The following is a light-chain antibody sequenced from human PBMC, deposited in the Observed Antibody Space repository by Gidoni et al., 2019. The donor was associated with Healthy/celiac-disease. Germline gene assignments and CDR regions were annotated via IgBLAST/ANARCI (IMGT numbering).Light chain of an antibody. CDR1: NSASKS. CDR3: QVWYSSSYHPV. J-gene: IGLJ3*02. Sequence: SYVQTHRPSLSVAPGQTDRITCGGNNSASKSAHSCLHKPCQPPVLVVYDDSDRPSGIPERFSGSNSVTTASLPSSRVEAGDEADYSFQVWYSSSYHPVFCGGTKLTV. CDR2: DDS. V-gene: IGLV3-21*02.